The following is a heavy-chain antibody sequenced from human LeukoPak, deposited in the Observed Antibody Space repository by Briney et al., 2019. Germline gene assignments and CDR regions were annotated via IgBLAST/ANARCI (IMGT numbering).Heavy chain of an antibody. Sequence: ETLSLTCTVSGGSISSSSYYWGWIRQPPGKGLEWVSSVSDSDENTYYADSVKGRFTISRDNSRNTLFLQMDTLRAEDTAVYYCAKARSLGVTAAINYWGQGTLVTVSS. D-gene: IGHD2-2*02. V-gene: IGHV3-23*01. CDR3: AKARSLGVTAAINY. J-gene: IGHJ4*02. CDR1: GGSISSSSYY. CDR2: VSDSDENT.